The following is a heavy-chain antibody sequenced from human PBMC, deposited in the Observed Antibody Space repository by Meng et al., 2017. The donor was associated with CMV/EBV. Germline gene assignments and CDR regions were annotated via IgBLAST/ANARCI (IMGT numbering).Heavy chain of an antibody. D-gene: IGHD6-13*01. CDR2: IYWDDDK. J-gene: IGHJ5*02. V-gene: IGHV2-5*02. Sequence: ITLKESGPTLVKPTQPLTLTCTFSGFSPSTSGVGVGWIRQPPGKALEWLALIYWDDDKRYSPSLKSRLTITKDTSKNQVVLTMTNMDPVDTATYYCAHRGRIAAAGTDWFDPWGQGTLVTVSS. CDR1: GFSPSTSGVG. CDR3: AHRGRIAAAGTDWFDP.